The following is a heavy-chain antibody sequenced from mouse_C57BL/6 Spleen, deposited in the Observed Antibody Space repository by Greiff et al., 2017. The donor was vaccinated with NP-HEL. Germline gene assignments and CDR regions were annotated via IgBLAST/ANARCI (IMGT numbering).Heavy chain of an antibody. CDR3: ARGVVARYFDV. V-gene: IGHV5-16*01. CDR2: INYDGSST. D-gene: IGHD1-1*01. CDR1: GFTFSDYY. J-gene: IGHJ1*03. Sequence: EVNLVESEGGLVQPGSSMKLSCTASGFTFSDYYMAWVRQVPEKGLEWVANINYDGSSTYYLDSLKSRFIISRDNAKNILYLQMSSLKSEDTATYYCARGVVARYFDVWGTGTTVTVSS.